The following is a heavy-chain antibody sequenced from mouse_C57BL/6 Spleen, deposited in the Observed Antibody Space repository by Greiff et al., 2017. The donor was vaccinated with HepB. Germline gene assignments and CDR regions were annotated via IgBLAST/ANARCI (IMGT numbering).Heavy chain of an antibody. Sequence: EVHLVESGGDLVKPGGSLKLSCAASGFTFSSYGMSWVRQTPDKRLEWVATISSGGSYTYYPDSVKGRFTISRDNAKNTLYLQMSSLKSEDTAMYYCASLYDFWGQGTLVTVSA. V-gene: IGHV5-6*01. CDR3: ASLYDF. CDR1: GFTFSSYG. J-gene: IGHJ3*01. CDR2: ISSGGSYT. D-gene: IGHD2-3*01.